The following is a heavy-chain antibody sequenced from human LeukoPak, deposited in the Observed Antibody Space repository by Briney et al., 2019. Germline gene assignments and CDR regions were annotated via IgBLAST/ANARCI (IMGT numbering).Heavy chain of an antibody. Sequence: GGSLRLSCAAAGFSFSSYSMNWVRQAPGKGLEWVSCISISSSYTYYADSVNGRFTNSRDHAKNALYLQMNSLRAEDTAVYYCGRDGYKVFDYWGQGTLVTVSS. CDR1: GFSFSSYS. V-gene: IGHV3-21*01. CDR3: GRDGYKVFDY. D-gene: IGHD5-24*01. CDR2: ISISSSYT. J-gene: IGHJ4*02.